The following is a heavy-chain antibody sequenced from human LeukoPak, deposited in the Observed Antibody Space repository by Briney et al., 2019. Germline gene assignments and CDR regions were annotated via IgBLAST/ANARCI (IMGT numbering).Heavy chain of an antibody. CDR3: ARVAGTLFDY. CDR1: GYTFTSYY. D-gene: IGHD6-19*01. CDR2: INPSGGST. Sequence: ASVKVSCKASGYTFTSYYMHWVRQDPGQGLEWMGIINPSGGSTSYAQKFQGRVTMTRDMSTSTVYMELSSLRYEDMAVYYCARVAGTLFDYWGQGTLVTVSS. V-gene: IGHV1-46*01. J-gene: IGHJ4*02.